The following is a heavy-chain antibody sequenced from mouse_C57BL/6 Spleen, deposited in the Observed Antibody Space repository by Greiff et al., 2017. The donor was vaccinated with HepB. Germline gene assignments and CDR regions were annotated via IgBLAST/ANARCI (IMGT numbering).Heavy chain of an antibody. V-gene: IGHV5-9-1*02. D-gene: IGHD2-3*01. CDR1: GFTFSSYA. Sequence: EVMLVESGEGLVKPGGSLKLSCAASGFTFSSYAMSWVRQTPEKRLEWVAYISSGGVYIYYADTVKGRFTISRDNARHTLYLQMSSLKSEDTAMYYCTRDGDSAPDYWGQGTTLTVSS. J-gene: IGHJ2*01. CDR3: TRDGDSAPDY. CDR2: ISSGGVYI.